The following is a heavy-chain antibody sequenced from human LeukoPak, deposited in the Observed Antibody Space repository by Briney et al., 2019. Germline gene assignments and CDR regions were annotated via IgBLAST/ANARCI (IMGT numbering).Heavy chain of an antibody. J-gene: IGHJ6*02. V-gene: IGHV3-23*01. D-gene: IGHD2-2*01. Sequence: GSLRLSCVASGFTLSSYSINWVRRAPGKGLEWVSVISRRGDTKYYADSVKGRFTISRDNSKNTVFLQMNSLSADDTATYYCAKGGDVAVVPAAGPYYAMDVWGQGTTVTVSS. CDR2: ISRRGDTK. CDR3: AKGGDVAVVPAAGPYYAMDV. CDR1: GFTLSSYS.